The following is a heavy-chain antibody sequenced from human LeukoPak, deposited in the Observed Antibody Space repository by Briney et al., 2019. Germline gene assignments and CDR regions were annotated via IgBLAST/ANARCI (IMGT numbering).Heavy chain of an antibody. Sequence: GGSLRLSCAASGFMFSSNWMSWVRLAPGKGLEWVANIKEDGTETYYVDSVKGRFTISRDNAKNLLYLQMNSLRVEDTAVYYCARDGWFGELDKDHFDYWGQGTLVAVSS. D-gene: IGHD3-10*01. CDR3: ARDGWFGELDKDHFDY. CDR1: GFMFSSNW. J-gene: IGHJ4*02. V-gene: IGHV3-7*01. CDR2: IKEDGTET.